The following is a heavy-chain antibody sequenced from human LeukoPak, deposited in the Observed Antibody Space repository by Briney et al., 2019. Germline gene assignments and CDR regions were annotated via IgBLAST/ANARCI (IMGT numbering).Heavy chain of an antibody. J-gene: IGHJ4*02. CDR1: GGSISSYY. CDR2: IYYSGST. CDR3: ARWDYYDSSGYYGVFDY. D-gene: IGHD3-22*01. Sequence: TSETLSLTCTVSGGSISSYYWSWIRQPPGKGLEWIGYIYYSGSTNYNPSLKSRVTISVDTSKNQFSLKLSSVTAADTAVYYCARWDYYDSSGYYGVFDYWGQGTLVTVSS. V-gene: IGHV4-59*01.